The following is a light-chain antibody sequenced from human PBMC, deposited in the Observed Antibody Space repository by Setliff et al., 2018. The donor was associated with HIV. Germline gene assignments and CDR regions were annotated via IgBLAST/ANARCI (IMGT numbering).Light chain of an antibody. J-gene: IGKJ2*01. V-gene: IGKV1-5*03. CDR2: KAS. Sequence: DIQMTQSPSNLSASVGDRVTITCRASQSISSWLAWYQQKPGKAPRLLIYKASALESGVSSGFSGSGSGTEFTLTITRLQPDDSATYYCQQYYSYPYMFGQGTKVDIK. CDR3: QQYYSYPYM. CDR1: QSISSW.